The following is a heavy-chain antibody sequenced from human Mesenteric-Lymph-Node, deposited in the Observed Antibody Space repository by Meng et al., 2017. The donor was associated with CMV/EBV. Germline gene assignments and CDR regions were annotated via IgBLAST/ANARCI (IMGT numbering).Heavy chain of an antibody. V-gene: IGHV3-33*01. CDR3: ATDWKYTSTPRDY. CDR1: GFTFSDYG. D-gene: IGHD6-19*01. Sequence: GGSLRLSCAASGFTFSDYGMHWVRQAPGKGLEWVAVIWYYDGSDKYYADSVKGRFTISRDNSKNTLYLQMNSLRADDTGVYYCATDWKYTSTPRDYWGQGTLVTVSS. J-gene: IGHJ4*02. CDR2: IWYYDGSDK.